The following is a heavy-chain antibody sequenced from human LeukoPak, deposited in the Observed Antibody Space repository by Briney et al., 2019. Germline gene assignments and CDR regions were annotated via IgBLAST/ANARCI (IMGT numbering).Heavy chain of an antibody. Sequence: SETLSLTCAVYGVSFSGYYWSWIRQPPGKGLEWIGEIHHSRSTNYNLSLKSRVTISVDTSKNQFSLKSSSVTAADTAVYYCARDVDGLIDYWGQGTLVTVSS. D-gene: IGHD3-16*01. CDR1: GVSFSGYY. CDR2: IHHSRST. V-gene: IGHV4-34*01. CDR3: ARDVDGLIDY. J-gene: IGHJ4*02.